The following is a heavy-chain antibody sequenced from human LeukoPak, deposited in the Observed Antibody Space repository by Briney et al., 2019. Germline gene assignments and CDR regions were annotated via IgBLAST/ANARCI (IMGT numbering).Heavy chain of an antibody. CDR1: GFSFSTYG. Sequence: NSGMSLRLSCVASGFSFSTYGMHWVRQAPGKGLEWVSSISSSSSYIYYADSVKGRFTISRDNAKNSLYLQMNSLRAEDTAVYYCASNYYDGSAYAAASGYWGQGTLVTVSS. D-gene: IGHD3-22*01. V-gene: IGHV3-21*01. CDR2: ISSSSSYI. CDR3: ASNYYDGSAYAAASGY. J-gene: IGHJ4*02.